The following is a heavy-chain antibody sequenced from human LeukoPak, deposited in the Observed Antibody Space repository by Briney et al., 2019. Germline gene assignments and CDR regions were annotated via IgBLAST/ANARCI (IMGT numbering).Heavy chain of an antibody. Sequence: ASVKVSCKTSGYTFTDRYMHWVRQAPGQGLEWMGWINTNTGNPTYAQGFTGRFVFSLDTSVSTAYLQISSLKAEDTAVYYCARKGDGVWIRYTFDYWGQGTLVTVSS. CDR3: ARKGDGVWIRYTFDY. V-gene: IGHV7-4-1*02. D-gene: IGHD5-18*01. CDR2: INTNTGNP. J-gene: IGHJ4*02. CDR1: GYTFTDRY.